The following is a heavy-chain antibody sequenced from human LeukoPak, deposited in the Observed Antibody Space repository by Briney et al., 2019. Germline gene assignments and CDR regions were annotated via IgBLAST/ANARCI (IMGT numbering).Heavy chain of an antibody. CDR2: IYSGGST. CDR1: GFTFSSYG. D-gene: IGHD3-22*01. CDR3: ARGTDYYYDSSGYVDY. V-gene: IGHV3-66*01. Sequence: GGSLRLSCAASGFTFSSYGMSWVRQAPGRGLEWVSVIYSGGSTYYADSVKGRFTISRDNSKNTLYLQMNSLRAEDTAVYYCARGTDYYYDSSGYVDYWGQGTLVTVSS. J-gene: IGHJ4*02.